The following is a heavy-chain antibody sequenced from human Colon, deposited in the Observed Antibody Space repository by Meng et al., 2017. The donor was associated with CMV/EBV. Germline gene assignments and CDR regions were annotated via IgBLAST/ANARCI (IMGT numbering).Heavy chain of an antibody. J-gene: IGHJ4*02. V-gene: IGHV2-26*01. CDR1: GFSLRNARMG. D-gene: IGHD1-26*01. CDR2: IFSNDEK. Sequence: SGPTLVKPTETLPLTCTVSGFSLRNARMGVSWIRQPPGKALEWLAHIFSNDEKSYSTSLKSRLTISKDTSKSQVVLTMTNMDPVDTATDYCARMDNWDTKYDYWGQGTLVTVSS. CDR3: ARMDNWDTKYDY.